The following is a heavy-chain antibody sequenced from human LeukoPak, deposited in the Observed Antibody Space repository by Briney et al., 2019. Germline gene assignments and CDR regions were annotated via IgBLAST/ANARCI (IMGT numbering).Heavy chain of an antibody. V-gene: IGHV1-46*01. D-gene: IGHD3-22*01. CDR2: INPSGGST. CDR3: ARDRAENYYDSSGYTSWVWDY. Sequence: SVKVSCKASGYTFTSYYMHWVRQAPGQGLEWMGIINPSGGSTSYAQKFQGRVTMTRDTSTSTVYMELSSLRSEDTAVYYCARDRAENYYDSSGYTSWVWDYWGQGTLVTVSS. J-gene: IGHJ4*02. CDR1: GYTFTSYY.